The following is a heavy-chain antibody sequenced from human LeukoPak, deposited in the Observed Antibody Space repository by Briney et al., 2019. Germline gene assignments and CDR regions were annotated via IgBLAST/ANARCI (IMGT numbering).Heavy chain of an antibody. CDR3: AKELQTYDFWSGSVDY. CDR2: IRYDGGNK. V-gene: IGHV3-30*02. D-gene: IGHD3-3*01. J-gene: IGHJ4*02. Sequence: QPGGSLRLSCAASGFTFSSYGMHWVRQAPGKGLEWVAFIRYDGGNKYYADSVKGRFTISRDNSKNTLYLQMNSLRAEDTAVYYCAKELQTYDFWSGSVDYWGQGTLVTVSS. CDR1: GFTFSSYG.